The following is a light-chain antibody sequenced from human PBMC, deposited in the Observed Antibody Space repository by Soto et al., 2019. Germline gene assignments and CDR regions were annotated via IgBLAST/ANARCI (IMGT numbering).Light chain of an antibody. Sequence: SPSTLSANVREIDHCIRRASHYISMWLAWYQQRPGQAPSLLITGASKGESGVTSRFSGSGSGTDFSFIITSLQREDLATYYCQQYYGLPPLTFGQGTRLEIK. V-gene: IGKV1-5*02. J-gene: IGKJ5*01. CDR3: QQYYGLPPLT. CDR1: HYISMW. CDR2: GAS.